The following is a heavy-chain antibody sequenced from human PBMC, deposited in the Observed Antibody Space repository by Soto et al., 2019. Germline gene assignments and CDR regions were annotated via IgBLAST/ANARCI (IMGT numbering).Heavy chain of an antibody. Sequence: VPLLESGGGLVQPGGSLRLSCAASGFTFSSHGMSWVRQAPGKGLEWVSSISGSGGSTYYADSVKGRFTISRDNSKNTLYLQMNSLRVEDTAVYYCAKAAYYYGSGSYFPFDYWGQGTLVTVSS. D-gene: IGHD3-10*01. CDR1: GFTFSSHG. CDR3: AKAAYYYGSGSYFPFDY. J-gene: IGHJ4*02. V-gene: IGHV3-23*01. CDR2: ISGSGGST.